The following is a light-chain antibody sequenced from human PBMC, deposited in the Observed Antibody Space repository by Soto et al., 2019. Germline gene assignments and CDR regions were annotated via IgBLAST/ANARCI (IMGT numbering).Light chain of an antibody. CDR3: QQRRNWPLT. CDR2: DTF. J-gene: IGKJ4*01. V-gene: IGKV3-11*01. CDR1: QSIFGE. Sequence: ETVLTQSPAALSLSPGERATLSCRATQSIFGELAWYQQKPGQAPRLLIYDTFNRATGVPARFSGSGSGTDFTLTISSLEPEDGAVYYCQQRRNWPLTFGGGTKVEIK.